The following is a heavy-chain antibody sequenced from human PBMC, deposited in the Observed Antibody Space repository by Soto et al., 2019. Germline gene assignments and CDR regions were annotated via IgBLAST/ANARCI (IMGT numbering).Heavy chain of an antibody. D-gene: IGHD4-17*01. CDR3: AMDYGDRPEYLKQ. CDR1: GYTFTSYG. CDR2: ISPLKGRT. V-gene: IGHV1-18*04. J-gene: IGHJ1*01. Sequence: QVKLVQSGPDLKRPGASMKVSCKASGYTFTSYGISWVRQAPGQGLEWMAWISPLKGRTQYSQKAQGRVTLSTDTSSNTAYMEMTTLRVDDTAVYYCAMDYGDRPEYLKQWGQGTLVTVS.